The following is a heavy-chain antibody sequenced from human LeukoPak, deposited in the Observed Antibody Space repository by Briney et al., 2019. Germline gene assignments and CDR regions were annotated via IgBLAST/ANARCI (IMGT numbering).Heavy chain of an antibody. CDR3: ARNYYGSVPGGY. Sequence: SETLSLTCTVSGGSISSSSYYWGWIRQPPGKGLEWIGSIYYSGSTYYNPSLKSRVTISVDTSKNQFSLKLSSVTAADTAVYYCARNYYGSVPGGYWGQGTLVTVSS. CDR2: IYYSGST. J-gene: IGHJ4*02. V-gene: IGHV4-39*01. D-gene: IGHD3-10*01. CDR1: GGSISSSSYY.